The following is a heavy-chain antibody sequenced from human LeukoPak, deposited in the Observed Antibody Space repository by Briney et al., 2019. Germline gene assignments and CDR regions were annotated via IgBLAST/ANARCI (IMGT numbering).Heavy chain of an antibody. CDR1: GGSVSDYY. Sequence: SETLSLTCTISGGSVSDYYWSWIRQSPGKGLEWIGYIYHTGSTSYSPSLKSRVTISADTSQNQFSLKLSSVTAADTAVYYCARDSGTYFPFGYFDYWGQGILVTVSS. V-gene: IGHV4-59*02. D-gene: IGHD1-26*01. CDR2: IYHTGST. J-gene: IGHJ4*02. CDR3: ARDSGTYFPFGYFDY.